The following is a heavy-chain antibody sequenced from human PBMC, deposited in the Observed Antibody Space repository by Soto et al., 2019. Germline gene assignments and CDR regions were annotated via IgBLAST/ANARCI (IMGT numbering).Heavy chain of an antibody. D-gene: IGHD3-22*01. J-gene: IGHJ3*02. V-gene: IGHV1-69*12. Sequence: QVQLVQSGAAVKKPGSSVKVSCKASGGTFSSYAISWVRQAPGQGLEWMGGIIPIFGTANYAQKFQGRVTITADEATSTAYMELSSLRSEDTAVYYCARDPDYYDSSGYYYQAFDIWGQGTMVTVSS. CDR3: ARDPDYYDSSGYYYQAFDI. CDR2: IIPIFGTA. CDR1: GGTFSSYA.